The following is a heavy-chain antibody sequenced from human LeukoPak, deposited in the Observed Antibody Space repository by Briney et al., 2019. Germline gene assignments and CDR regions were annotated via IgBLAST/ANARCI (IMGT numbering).Heavy chain of an antibody. CDR1: GFTFDDYA. D-gene: IGHD6-13*01. CDR3: AKDMAAAVNYYFDY. V-gene: IGHV3-9*03. Sequence: GRSLRLSCAPSGFTFDDYAMHWVRQAPGKGLEWVSGISWNSGSIGYADSVKGRFTISRDNAKNSLYLQMNSLRAEDMALYYCAKDMAAAVNYYFDYWGQGTLVTVSS. CDR2: ISWNSGSI. J-gene: IGHJ4*02.